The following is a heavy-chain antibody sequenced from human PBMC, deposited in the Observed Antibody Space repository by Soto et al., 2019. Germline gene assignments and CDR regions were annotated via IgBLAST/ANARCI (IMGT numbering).Heavy chain of an antibody. CDR3: ARGIGVGYCSSTSCYYFDY. CDR1: GGSFSGYY. Sequence: SETLSLTCAVYGGSFSGYYWSWIRQPPGKGLEWIGEINHSGSTNYNPSLKSRVTISVDTSKNQFSLKLSSVTAADTAVYSCARGIGVGYCSSTSCYYFDYWGQGTLVTVSS. J-gene: IGHJ4*02. V-gene: IGHV4-34*01. D-gene: IGHD2-2*01. CDR2: INHSGST.